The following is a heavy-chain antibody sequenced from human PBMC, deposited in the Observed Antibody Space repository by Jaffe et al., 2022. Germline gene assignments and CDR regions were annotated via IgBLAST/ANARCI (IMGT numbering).Heavy chain of an antibody. D-gene: IGHD1-26*01. CDR2: IYTSGST. CDR1: GGSISSGSYY. V-gene: IGHV4-61*02. Sequence: QVQLQESGPGLVKPSQTLSLTCTVSGGSISSGSYYWSWIRQPAGKGLEWIGRIYTSGSTNYNPSLKSRVTISVDTSKNQFSLKLSSVTAADTAVYYCARFSGNYSGSYAPHSHYYFDYWGQGTLVTVSS. CDR3: ARFSGNYSGSYAPHSHYYFDY. J-gene: IGHJ4*02.